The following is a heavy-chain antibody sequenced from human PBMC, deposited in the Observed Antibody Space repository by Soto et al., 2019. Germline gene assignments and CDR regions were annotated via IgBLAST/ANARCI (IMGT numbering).Heavy chain of an antibody. D-gene: IGHD5-18*01. CDR1: GGTFSSYA. V-gene: IGHV1-69*01. Sequence: QVQLVQSGAEVKKPGSSVKVSCKASGGTFSSYAISWVRQAPGQGLEWMGGIIPIFGTANYAQKFQGRVTSTADEATSTAYLELSSLGSEDTAVYYCAKGGLKRGYSYGPRYYYHSMDLWGQGTTVTGSS. CDR3: AKGGLKRGYSYGPRYYYHSMDL. J-gene: IGHJ6*02. CDR2: IIPIFGTA.